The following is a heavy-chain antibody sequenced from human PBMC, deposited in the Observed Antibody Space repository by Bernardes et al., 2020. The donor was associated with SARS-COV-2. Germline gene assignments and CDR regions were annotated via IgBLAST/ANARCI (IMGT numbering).Heavy chain of an antibody. V-gene: IGHV4-31*03. CDR2: IYYSGST. Sequence: SETLSLTCTVSGGSISSGGYYWSWIRQHPGTGLEWIGYIYYSGSTYYNPSLKSRVTISVDTSKNQFSLKLSSVTAADTAVYYCARGIPQSITIFGVVIPGNWFDPWGQGTLVTVSS. J-gene: IGHJ5*02. CDR1: GGSISSGGYY. D-gene: IGHD3-3*01. CDR3: ARGIPQSITIFGVVIPGNWFDP.